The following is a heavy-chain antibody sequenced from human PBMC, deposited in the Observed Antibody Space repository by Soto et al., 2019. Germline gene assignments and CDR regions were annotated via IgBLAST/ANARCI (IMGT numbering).Heavy chain of an antibody. CDR1: GFTFGDYA. V-gene: IGHV3-49*03. D-gene: IGHD3-22*01. J-gene: IGHJ4*02. Sequence: RRLSCTASGFTFGDYAMSWFRQAPGKGLAWVGFIRSKAYGGTTEYAASVKGRFTISRDDSKSIAYLQMNSLKTEDTAVYYCTRAWYYDSSGYSYYFDYWGQGTLVTVSS. CDR3: TRAWYYDSSGYSYYFDY. CDR2: IRSKAYGGTT.